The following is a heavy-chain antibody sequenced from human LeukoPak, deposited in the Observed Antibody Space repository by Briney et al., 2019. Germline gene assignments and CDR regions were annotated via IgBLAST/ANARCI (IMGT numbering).Heavy chain of an antibody. J-gene: IGHJ4*02. D-gene: IGHD4-23*01. V-gene: IGHV4-34*01. CDR3: ARCRDGGRGEAADF. CDR2: INHSGST. Sequence: SETLSLTCAVYGGSFSGYYWSWIRQPPGKGLEWIGEINHSGSTNYTPSLKSRVTISLDTSKNQVSLRLTSVTAADTAVYYCARCRDGGRGEAADFWGPGTLVTVSS. CDR1: GGSFSGYY.